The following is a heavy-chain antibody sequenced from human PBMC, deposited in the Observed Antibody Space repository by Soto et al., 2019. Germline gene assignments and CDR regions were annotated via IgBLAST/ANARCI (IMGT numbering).Heavy chain of an antibody. Sequence: PVGSLRLSCAASGFTFSSYGMHWVRQAPGKGLEWVAVISYDGSNKYYADSVKGRFTISRDNSKNTLYLQMNSLRAEDTAVYYCAKDRAGTFREHDYWGQGTLVTVSS. CDR1: GFTFSSYG. D-gene: IGHD1-7*01. CDR2: ISYDGSNK. J-gene: IGHJ4*02. V-gene: IGHV3-30*18. CDR3: AKDRAGTFREHDY.